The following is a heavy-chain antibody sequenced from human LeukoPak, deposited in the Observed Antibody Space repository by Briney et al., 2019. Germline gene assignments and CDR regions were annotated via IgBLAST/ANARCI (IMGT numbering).Heavy chain of an antibody. Sequence: PGRSLRLSCAASGFTFSSYGMHWVRQAPGKGLEWVAVIWYDGSNKYYADSVKGRFTISRDNSKNTLYLQMNSLRAEDTAVYYCARDRSEIMAGDYPPVVVFDYWGQGTLVTVSS. CDR1: GFTFSSYG. CDR3: ARDRSEIMAGDYPPVVVFDY. D-gene: IGHD4-17*01. J-gene: IGHJ4*02. CDR2: IWYDGSNK. V-gene: IGHV3-33*01.